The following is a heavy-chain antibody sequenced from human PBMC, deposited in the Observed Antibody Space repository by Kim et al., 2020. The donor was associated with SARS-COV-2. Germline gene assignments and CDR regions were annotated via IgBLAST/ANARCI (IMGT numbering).Heavy chain of an antibody. Sequence: SETLSLTCTVSGGSISSYYWSWIRQPPGKGLEWIGYIYYSGSTNYNPSLKSRVTISVDTSKNQFSLKLSSVTAADTAVYYCARTRYNWNDRNLYFDYWGQGTLVTVSS. CDR1: GGSISSYY. J-gene: IGHJ4*02. D-gene: IGHD1-1*01. CDR2: IYYSGST. CDR3: ARTRYNWNDRNLYFDY. V-gene: IGHV4-59*01.